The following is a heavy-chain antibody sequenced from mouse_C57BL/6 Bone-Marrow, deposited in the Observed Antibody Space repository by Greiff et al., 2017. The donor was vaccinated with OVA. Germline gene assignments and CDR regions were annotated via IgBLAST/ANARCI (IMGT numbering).Heavy chain of an antibody. D-gene: IGHD3-2*02. Sequence: EVKLMESGGGLVKPGGSLKLSCAASGFTFSSYAMSWVRQTPEKRLEWVATISDGGSYTYYPDNVKGRFTISRDNAKNNLYLQMSHLKSEDTAMYYCAGEAGGSSGPAWFAYWGQGTLVTVSA. V-gene: IGHV5-4*01. CDR1: GFTFSSYA. CDR2: ISDGGSYT. CDR3: AGEAGGSSGPAWFAY. J-gene: IGHJ3*01.